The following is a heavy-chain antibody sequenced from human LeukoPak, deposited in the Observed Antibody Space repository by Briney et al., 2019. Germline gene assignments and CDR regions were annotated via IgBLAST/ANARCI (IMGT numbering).Heavy chain of an antibody. V-gene: IGHV3-30*02. J-gene: IGHJ4*02. CDR1: GFTFSSYA. CDR3: AKDSGYGDYAYDY. CDR2: IRYDGNER. D-gene: IGHD4-17*01. Sequence: PGGSLRLSCAASGFTFSSYAMHWVRQAPGKGLEWVAFIRYDGNERNYADPVKGRFTISRDDFKNTLYLQMNSLRPEDTAVYYCAKDSGYGDYAYDYWGQRTLVTVSS.